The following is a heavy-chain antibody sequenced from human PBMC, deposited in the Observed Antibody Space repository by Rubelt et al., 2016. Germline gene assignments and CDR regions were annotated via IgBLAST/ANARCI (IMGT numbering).Heavy chain of an antibody. CDR3: ARDFGWLRGAFDY. CDR2: ISTSSTYI. Sequence: LQLQESGPGLVKPSETLSLTCTVSGGSISSGSFYWGWIRQPPGKGLEWVSSISTSSTYIYYADSVKGRFTISRDNAKNSRYLQMNSRRAEDTAVYYCARDFGWLRGAFDYWGQGTLVTVSS. J-gene: IGHJ4*02. D-gene: IGHD5-24*01. CDR1: GGSISSGS. V-gene: IGHV3-21*06.